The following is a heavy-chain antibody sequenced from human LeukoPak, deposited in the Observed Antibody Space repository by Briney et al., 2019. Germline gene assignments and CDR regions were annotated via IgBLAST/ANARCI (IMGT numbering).Heavy chain of an antibody. Sequence: GGSLRLSCAASGFTFSSYSMNWVRQAPGKGLEWVANIKQDGSEKYYVDSVKGRFTISRDNAKNSLYLQMNSLRAGDTAVYYCARDLRNEQQLWGQGTLVTVSS. J-gene: IGHJ4*02. D-gene: IGHD6-13*01. CDR1: GFTFSSYS. V-gene: IGHV3-7*01. CDR3: ARDLRNEQQL. CDR2: IKQDGSEK.